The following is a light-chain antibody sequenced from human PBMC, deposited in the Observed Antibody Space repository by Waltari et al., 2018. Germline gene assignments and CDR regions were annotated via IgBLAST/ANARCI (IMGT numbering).Light chain of an antibody. CDR2: GAS. CDR3: QKYGTLPAT. Sequence: EIVLTQSPGTLSLSPGERATLSCRASQSVSRWLAWYQQKPGQPPRLLIYGASSRATGIPDRFRGSGSGTDFSLTINRLEPEDFAVYYCQKYGTLPATFGQGTRV. CDR1: QSVSRW. V-gene: IGKV3-20*01. J-gene: IGKJ1*01.